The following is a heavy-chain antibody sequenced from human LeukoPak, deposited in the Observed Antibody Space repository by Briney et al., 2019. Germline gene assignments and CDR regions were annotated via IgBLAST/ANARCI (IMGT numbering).Heavy chain of an antibody. Sequence: ASVKVSCKASGYTFPSYYMHWVRQAPGQGLEWMGKINPSDGSTRYAQKFQGRVTMTRDMSTSTVYMELSSLRSEDTAAYYCASSFYDLLVYFDYWGQGTLVTVSS. V-gene: IGHV1-46*01. J-gene: IGHJ4*02. CDR2: INPSDGST. D-gene: IGHD5/OR15-5a*01. CDR3: ASSFYDLLVYFDY. CDR1: GYTFPSYY.